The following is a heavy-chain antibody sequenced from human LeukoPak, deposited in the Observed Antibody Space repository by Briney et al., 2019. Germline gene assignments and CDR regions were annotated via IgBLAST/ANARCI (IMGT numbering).Heavy chain of an antibody. V-gene: IGHV1-8*01. Sequence: GASVKVSCKASGYTFTSYDINWVRQATGQGLEWMGWMNPNSGNTGYAQKFQGRVTMTRNTSISTAYMELSSLRSEDTAVYCCARGRRPAPPGWFDPWGQGTLVTVSS. CDR2: MNPNSGNT. CDR1: GYTFTSYD. CDR3: ARGRRPAPPGWFDP. D-gene: IGHD2-2*01. J-gene: IGHJ5*02.